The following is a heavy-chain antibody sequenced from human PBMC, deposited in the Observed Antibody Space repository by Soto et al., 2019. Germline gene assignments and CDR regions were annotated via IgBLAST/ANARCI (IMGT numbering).Heavy chain of an antibody. J-gene: IGHJ4*02. Sequence: DTLSLTCTVSGDSVSSHYWSWIRQPAGKGLEWLGRLYNDERTNYNPSLKSRVTMSMDTSKNQFSLKLTSVTAADSAVYFCAREPLAHSYFDFWGQGILVTVSS. CDR1: GDSVSSHY. CDR2: LYNDERT. CDR3: AREPLAHSYFDF. V-gene: IGHV4-4*07.